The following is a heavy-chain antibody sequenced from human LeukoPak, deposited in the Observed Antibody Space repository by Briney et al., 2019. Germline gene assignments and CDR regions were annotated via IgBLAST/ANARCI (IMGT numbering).Heavy chain of an antibody. CDR2: INPNSGGT. D-gene: IGHD3-10*01. V-gene: IGHV1-2*04. Sequence: GASVKVSCKASGYTFTGYYMHCVRQAPGQGLEWMGWINPNSGGTNYAQKFQGWVTMTRDTSISTAYMELSRLRSDDTAVYYCARGGSYGSGSYLFHYYYGMDVWGQGTTVTVSS. CDR1: GYTFTGYY. J-gene: IGHJ6*02. CDR3: ARGGSYGSGSYLFHYYYGMDV.